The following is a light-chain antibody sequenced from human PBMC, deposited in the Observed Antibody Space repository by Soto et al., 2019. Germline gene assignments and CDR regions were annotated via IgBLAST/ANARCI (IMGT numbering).Light chain of an antibody. CDR2: GAS. CDR3: QQRSNWPH. Sequence: EIVMTQSPATLSVSPGERATLSCRASQSVSIKLAWYQQKPGQAPRLLIYGASSRAPGIPDRFSGSGSGTDFTLTISRLEPEDFAVYYCQQRSNWPHFGQGTRLEIK. CDR1: QSVSIK. J-gene: IGKJ5*01. V-gene: IGKV3D-20*02.